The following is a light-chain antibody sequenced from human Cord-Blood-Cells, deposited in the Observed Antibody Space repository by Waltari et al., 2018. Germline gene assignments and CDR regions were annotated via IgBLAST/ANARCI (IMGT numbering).Light chain of an antibody. CDR3: QQSYSTPFT. CDR2: AAS. V-gene: IGKV1-39*01. J-gene: IGKJ3*01. CDR1: QSISIY. Sequence: IQMTQSPSSLSASVGDRVTITCRASQSISIYLNWYQQKPGKAPKLLIYAASSLQSGVPSRFSGSGSGTDFTLTISSLQPEDFATYYCQQSYSTPFTCGPGTKVDIK.